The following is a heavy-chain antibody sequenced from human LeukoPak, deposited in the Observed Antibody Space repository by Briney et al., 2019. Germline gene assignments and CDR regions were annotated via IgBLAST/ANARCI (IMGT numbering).Heavy chain of an antibody. Sequence: GSLRLSCVASGFTLSNYVMSWVRQAPGKGLEWVSGVSGGGFDTYNTDSVKGRFTISRDNSKNMVYLQMNSLRAEDTAVYYCTRRAGGNLYDLDNWGQGTLVTVSS. CDR3: TRRAGGNLYDLDN. D-gene: IGHD2-8*02. V-gene: IGHV3-23*01. CDR2: VSGGGFDT. J-gene: IGHJ4*02. CDR1: GFTLSNYV.